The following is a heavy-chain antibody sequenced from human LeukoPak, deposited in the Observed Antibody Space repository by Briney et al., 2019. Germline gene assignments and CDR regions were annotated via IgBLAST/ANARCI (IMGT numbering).Heavy chain of an antibody. J-gene: IGHJ4*02. CDR1: GFTSSSYA. D-gene: IGHD3-22*01. CDR2: ISGSGGST. V-gene: IGHV3-23*01. Sequence: GGSLRLSCAASGFTSSSYAMSWVRQAPGKGLEWVSAISGSGGSTYYADSVKGRFTISRDNSKNTLYLQMNSLRAEDTAVYYCAKDVSPFYYDSSGTIDYWGQGTLVTVSS. CDR3: AKDVSPFYYDSSGTIDY.